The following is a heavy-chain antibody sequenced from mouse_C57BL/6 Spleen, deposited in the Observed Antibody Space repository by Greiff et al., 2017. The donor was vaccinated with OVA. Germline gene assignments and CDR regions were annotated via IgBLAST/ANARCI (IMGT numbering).Heavy chain of an antibody. J-gene: IGHJ2*01. D-gene: IGHD1-1*01. Sequence: EVKLVESGGGLVKPGGSLKLSCAASGFTFSDYGMHWVRQAPEKGLEWVAYISSGSSTIYYADTVKGRFTISRDNAKNTLFLHMTSLRSEDTAMYYWARSTTVVATDFDYWGQGTTLTVSS. CDR2: ISSGSSTI. V-gene: IGHV5-17*01. CDR3: ARSTTVVATDFDY. CDR1: GFTFSDYG.